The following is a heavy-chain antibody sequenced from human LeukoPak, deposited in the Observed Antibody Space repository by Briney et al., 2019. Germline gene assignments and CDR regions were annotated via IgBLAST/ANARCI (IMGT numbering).Heavy chain of an antibody. CDR1: GGSISSYY. D-gene: IGHD6-19*01. Sequence: PSETLSPTCTVSGGSISSYYWSWIRQPPGKGLEWIGYIYYSGSTTYNPSLKSRVTISVDTSKNQFSLKLSSVTAADTAVYYCARGWSSGWYRNDYWGQGTLVTVSS. J-gene: IGHJ4*02. V-gene: IGHV4-59*01. CDR2: IYYSGST. CDR3: ARGWSSGWYRNDY.